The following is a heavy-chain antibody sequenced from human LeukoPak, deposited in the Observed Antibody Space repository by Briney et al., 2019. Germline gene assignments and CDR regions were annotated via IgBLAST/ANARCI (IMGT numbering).Heavy chain of an antibody. V-gene: IGHV4-4*02. D-gene: IGHD4-17*01. CDR2: IYHRGYT. CDR3: ARNRGGDYGDYRSDWFDP. CDR1: GGSIYSNDW. J-gene: IGHJ5*02. Sequence: SETLSLTCGVSGGSIYSNDWWSWVRQSPGKGLEWIGEIYHRGYTNYNPSLKTRVTISVDMSKNHFSLELTSVTAADTALYYCARNRGGDYGDYRSDWFDPWGQGALVTVSS.